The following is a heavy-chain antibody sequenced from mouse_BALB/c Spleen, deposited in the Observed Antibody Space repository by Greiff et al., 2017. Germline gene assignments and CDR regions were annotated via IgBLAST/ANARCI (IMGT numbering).Heavy chain of an antibody. Sequence: EVKLQESGPGLVKPSQSLSLTCSVTGYSITSGYYWNWIRQFPGNELEWMGYISYDGSNNYNPSLKNRISITRDTSKNQFFLKLNSVTTEDTATYYGARIKYYGSSYGYFDVWGAGTTVTVSA. J-gene: IGHJ1*01. CDR2: ISYDGSN. CDR3: ARIKYYGSSYGYFDV. D-gene: IGHD1-1*01. V-gene: IGHV3-6*02. CDR1: GYSITSGYY.